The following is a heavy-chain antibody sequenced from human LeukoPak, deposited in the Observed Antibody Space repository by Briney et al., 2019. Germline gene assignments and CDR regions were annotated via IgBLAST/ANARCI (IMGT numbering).Heavy chain of an antibody. CDR1: GYTFTGYY. CDR2: INPNSGGT. D-gene: IGHD2-15*01. CDR3: ATFPREYCSGGTCLPPFDY. Sequence: ASVKVSCKASGYTFTGYYMHWVRQAPGQGLEWMGWINPNSGGTNYAQKFQGRVTMTRDTSISTAYMELSRLRFDDTAVYYCATFPREYCSGGTCLPPFDYWGQGTLVTVSS. J-gene: IGHJ4*02. V-gene: IGHV1-2*02.